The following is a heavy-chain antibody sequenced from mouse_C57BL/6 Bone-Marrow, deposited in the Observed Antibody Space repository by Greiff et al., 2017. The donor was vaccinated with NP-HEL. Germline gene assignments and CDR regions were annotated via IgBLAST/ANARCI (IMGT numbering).Heavy chain of an antibody. V-gene: IGHV6-3*01. CDR2: IRLKSDNYAT. D-gene: IGHD1-1*01. J-gene: IGHJ4*01. CDR3: TGLITDWHAMDY. Sequence: EVKLQESGGGLVQPGGSMKLSCVASGFTFSNYWMNWVRQSPEKGLEWVAQIRLKSDNYATHYAESVKGRFTISRDDSKSSVYLQMNNLRAEDTGIYYCTGLITDWHAMDYWGQGTSVTVSS. CDR1: GFTFSNYW.